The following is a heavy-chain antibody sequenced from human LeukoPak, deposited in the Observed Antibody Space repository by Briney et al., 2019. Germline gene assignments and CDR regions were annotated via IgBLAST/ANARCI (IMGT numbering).Heavy chain of an antibody. J-gene: IGHJ4*02. D-gene: IGHD6-19*01. CDR3: ARVSLSSGCLSN. Sequence: GGSLRLSCAASGFTFSSNGMNWVRQAPRKGLVWVSRISSDESITSYADSVKGRFTISRDNAKNTLFLLMNGLRAEDTAVYYCARVSLSSGCLSNWGQGTLVTVSS. CDR2: ISSDESIT. CDR1: GFTFSSNG. V-gene: IGHV3-74*01.